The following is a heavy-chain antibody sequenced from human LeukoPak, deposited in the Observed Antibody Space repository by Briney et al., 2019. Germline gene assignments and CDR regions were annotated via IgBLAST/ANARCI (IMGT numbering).Heavy chain of an antibody. CDR2: IRYDGSVK. J-gene: IGHJ6*03. CDR3: AKGSYYCSSSSCPQYYYYMDV. D-gene: IGHD2-2*01. CDR1: GFTFNGYG. V-gene: IGHV3-30*02. Sequence: GGSLRLSCATPGFTFNGYGMHWVRQAPGKGRESVAFIRYDGSVKYYADSVKGRLTISIDNSKNTLYLQMSSLRAEDTAVYYCAKGSYYCSSSSCPQYYYYMDVWGKGTTVTVSS.